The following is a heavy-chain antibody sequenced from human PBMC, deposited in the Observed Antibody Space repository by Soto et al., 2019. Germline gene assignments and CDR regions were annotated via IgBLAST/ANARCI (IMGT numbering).Heavy chain of an antibody. CDR3: ARPANAHSASSGYHHDAFDT. Sequence: SETLSLTCAVYGGSFSDYYWSWIRLIPGKGLEWIGEINYNGGANYNPSLKGRVTMSVDTSKNQFSVKMRFVTAADTALYYCARPANAHSASSGYHHDAFDTWGQGRKVTVSS. CDR1: GGSFSDYY. V-gene: IGHV4-34*01. CDR2: INYNGGA. D-gene: IGHD3-22*01. J-gene: IGHJ3*02.